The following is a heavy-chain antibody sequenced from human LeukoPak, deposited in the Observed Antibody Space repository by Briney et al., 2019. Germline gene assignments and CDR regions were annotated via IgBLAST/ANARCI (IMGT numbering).Heavy chain of an antibody. CDR3: AKSGYNRFDY. J-gene: IGHJ4*02. CDR1: GFTFSSSA. V-gene: IGHV3-23*01. CDR2: ISGSGSGGST. D-gene: IGHD5-24*01. Sequence: GGSLRLSCAASGFTFSSSAMSWVRQAPGKGLEWVSSISGSGSGGSTYYADSVKCRFTISRDNSKNTLYLQMNSLRAEDTAVYYCAKSGYNRFDYWGQGTLVTVSS.